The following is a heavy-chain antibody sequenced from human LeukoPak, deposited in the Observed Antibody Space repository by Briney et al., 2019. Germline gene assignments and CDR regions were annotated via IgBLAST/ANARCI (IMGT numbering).Heavy chain of an antibody. CDR1: RFIFRNYA. V-gene: IGHV3-23*01. CDR2: ISGTADSK. J-gene: IGHJ3*02. CDR3: AKADATIGGAFDT. D-gene: IGHD3-16*01. Sequence: PGGSLRLSCAASRFIFRNYAMRWVRQAPGRGLEWLSIISGTADSKYYADSVKGRFTISRDNPRSTLYLEMNILRAEDTAVYYCAKADATIGGAFDTWSQGTMVIVSS.